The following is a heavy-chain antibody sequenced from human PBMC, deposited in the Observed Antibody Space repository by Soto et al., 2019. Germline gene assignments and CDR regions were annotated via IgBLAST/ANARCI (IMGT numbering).Heavy chain of an antibody. CDR2: IIPIFGTA. Sequence: SVKISCKASGGTFSSYAISWVRQAPGQGLEWMGGIIPIFGTANYAQKFQGRVTITADKSTSTAYMELSSLRSEDTAVYYCARAVDSSSYYYGMEVWGQGTKVTVS. CDR3: ARAVDSSSYYYGMEV. J-gene: IGHJ6*02. V-gene: IGHV1-69*06. CDR1: GGTFSSYA. D-gene: IGHD6-6*01.